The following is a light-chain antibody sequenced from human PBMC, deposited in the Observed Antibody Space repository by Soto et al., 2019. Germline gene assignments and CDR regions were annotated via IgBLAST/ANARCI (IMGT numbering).Light chain of an antibody. Sequence: ELVXTQSPATLSSFPGDRVTLSCRASQYINTRLAWYQHRPGQAPRLLIYQTSIRAAGIPARFSASGSGTDFTLTISDVQPEDFALYYCHQRQSWPRTFGQGTKVDIK. J-gene: IGKJ1*01. CDR3: HQRQSWPRT. CDR2: QTS. V-gene: IGKV3-11*01. CDR1: QYINTR.